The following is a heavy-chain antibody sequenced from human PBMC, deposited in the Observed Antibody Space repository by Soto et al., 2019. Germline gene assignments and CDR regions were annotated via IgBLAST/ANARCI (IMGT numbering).Heavy chain of an antibody. D-gene: IGHD2-15*01. CDR2: IRPDNGNT. Sequence: GASVKASSRASGDTFTRYTRNSRRQAPEQRLEWMGWIRPDNGNTRSSQKFQDRVIITRDTPASPAYMDLSSLRSEDTAVYYCARGIATGQLDPWGQGTLVTVSS. J-gene: IGHJ5*02. V-gene: IGHV1-3*01. CDR3: ARGIATGQLDP. CDR1: GDTFTRYT.